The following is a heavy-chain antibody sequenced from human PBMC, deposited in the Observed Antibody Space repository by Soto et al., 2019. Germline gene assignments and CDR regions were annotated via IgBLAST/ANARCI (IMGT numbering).Heavy chain of an antibody. J-gene: IGHJ6*02. CDR1: GFSLSTSGVG. D-gene: IGHD3-3*01. CDR2: IYWDDDK. CDR3: AYSQQYYDFWSGYPGPHYGMDV. Sequence: SGPTLVNPTQTLTLTCTFSGFSLSTSGVGVGWIRQPPGKALEWLALIYWDDDKRYSPSLKSRLTITKDTSKNQVVLTMTNMDPVDTATYYCAYSQQYYDFWSGYPGPHYGMDVWGQGTTVTSP. V-gene: IGHV2-5*02.